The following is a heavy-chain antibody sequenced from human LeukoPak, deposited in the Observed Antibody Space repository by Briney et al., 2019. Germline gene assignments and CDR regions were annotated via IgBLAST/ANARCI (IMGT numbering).Heavy chain of an antibody. Sequence: ASVKVSCKASGGTFSSYAISWVRQAPGQGLEWMGGIIPIFGTANYAQKFQGRVTITADESTSTAYMELSSLRSEDTAVYYCARVVMDYYGSGTYYYYYYMDVWGKGTTVTISS. J-gene: IGHJ6*03. V-gene: IGHV1-69*13. CDR2: IIPIFGTA. CDR3: ARVVMDYYGSGTYYYYYYMDV. CDR1: GGTFSSYA. D-gene: IGHD3-10*01.